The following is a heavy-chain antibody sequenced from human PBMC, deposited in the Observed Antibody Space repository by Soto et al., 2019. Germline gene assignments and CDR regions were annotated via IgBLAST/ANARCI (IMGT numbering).Heavy chain of an antibody. V-gene: IGHV3-23*01. Sequence: SLRLSCAASGFTFSSYAMIWVRQAPGKGLEWVSAISGSGGSTYYADSVKGRFTISRDNSKNTLYLQMNSLRAEDTAVYYCARLRKKKGDYYYYYMDVWGKGTTVTVSS. J-gene: IGHJ6*03. D-gene: IGHD5-12*01. CDR1: GFTFSSYA. CDR2: ISGSGGST. CDR3: ARLRKKKGDYYYYYMDV.